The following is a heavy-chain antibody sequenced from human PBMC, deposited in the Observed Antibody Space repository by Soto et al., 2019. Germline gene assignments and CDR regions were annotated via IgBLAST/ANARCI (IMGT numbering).Heavy chain of an antibody. J-gene: IGHJ6*02. CDR2: IYYSGST. V-gene: IGHV4-31*03. CDR1: GGSISSGGYY. D-gene: IGHD3-3*01. CDR3: ARFPYEYYYYGMDV. Sequence: PSETLSLTCTVSGGSISSGGYYWSWIRQHPGKGLEWIGYIYYSGSTYYNPSLKSRVTISVDTSKNQFSLKLSSVTAADTAVYYCARFPYEYYYYGMDVWGQGTTVTVSS.